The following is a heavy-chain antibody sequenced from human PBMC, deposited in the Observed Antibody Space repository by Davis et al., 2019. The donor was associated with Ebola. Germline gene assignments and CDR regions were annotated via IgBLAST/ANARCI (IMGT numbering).Heavy chain of an antibody. CDR3: ARASSIAARHYYYGMDV. CDR1: GYTFTSYD. CDR2: ISAYNGNT. J-gene: IGHJ6*02. Sequence: ASVKVSCKASGYTFTSYDISWVRQAPGQGLEWMGWISAYNGNTNYAQKLQGRVTMTTDTSTSTAYMELRSLRSDDTAVYYCARASSIAARHYYYGMDVWGQGTTVTVSS. D-gene: IGHD6-6*01. V-gene: IGHV1-18*01.